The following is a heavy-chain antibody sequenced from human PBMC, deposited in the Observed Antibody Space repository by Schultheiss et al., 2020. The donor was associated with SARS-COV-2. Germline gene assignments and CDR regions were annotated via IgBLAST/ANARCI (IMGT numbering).Heavy chain of an antibody. V-gene: IGHV4-59*08. J-gene: IGHJ4*02. CDR1: GGSISSYY. D-gene: IGHD3-22*01. CDR2: IYYSGST. CDR3: ARHRGYYYVFVY. Sequence: SETLSLTCTVSGGSISSYYWSWIRQPPGKGLEWIGYIYYSGSTNYNPSLKSRVTISVDTSKNQFSLKLSSVTAADTAVYYCARHRGYYYVFVYWGQGTLVTVSS.